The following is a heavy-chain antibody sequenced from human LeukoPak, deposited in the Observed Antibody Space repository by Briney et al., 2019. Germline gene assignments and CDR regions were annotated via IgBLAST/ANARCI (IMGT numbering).Heavy chain of an antibody. D-gene: IGHD5-24*01. Sequence: GGSLRLSCAASGFTFSSYSMNWVRQAPGKGLEWVSYISSSSSTIYYADSVKGRFTISRDNSKNTLYLQMNSLRAEDTAVYYCARDIRDGYNYGAFDIWGQGTMVTVSS. CDR2: ISSSSSTI. J-gene: IGHJ3*02. CDR1: GFTFSSYS. CDR3: ARDIRDGYNYGAFDI. V-gene: IGHV3-48*01.